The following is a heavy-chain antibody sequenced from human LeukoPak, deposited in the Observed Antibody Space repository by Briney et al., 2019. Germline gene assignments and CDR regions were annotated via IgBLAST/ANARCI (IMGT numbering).Heavy chain of an antibody. CDR2: INSDGSST. CDR1: GFTLSSYW. CDR3: ARGEKDFWSGYEYYFDY. J-gene: IGHJ4*02. Sequence: GGSLRLSCAASGFTLSSYWMHWVRQAPGKGLVWVPRINSDGSSTSYADSVKGRFTISRDNAKNTLYLQMNSLRAEDTAVYYCARGEKDFWSGYEYYFDYWGQGTLVTVSS. V-gene: IGHV3-74*01. D-gene: IGHD3-3*01.